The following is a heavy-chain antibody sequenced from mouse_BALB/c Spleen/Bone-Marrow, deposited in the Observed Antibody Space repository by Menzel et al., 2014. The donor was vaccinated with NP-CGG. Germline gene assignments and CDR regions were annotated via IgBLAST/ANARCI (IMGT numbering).Heavy chain of an antibody. CDR1: GITFSSFE. D-gene: IGHD1-1*01. CDR2: ISTGSSTI. Sequence: EVKLQESGGGLVQPGGSRKLSCAASGITFSSFEMHWVRQASEKGLEWVAYISTGSSTIYYADTVKGRFTISRDNPKNTLFLQMTSLRSEDTAMYYCARDYGYAMDYWGQGTSVTVSS. J-gene: IGHJ4*01. CDR3: ARDYGYAMDY. V-gene: IGHV5-17*02.